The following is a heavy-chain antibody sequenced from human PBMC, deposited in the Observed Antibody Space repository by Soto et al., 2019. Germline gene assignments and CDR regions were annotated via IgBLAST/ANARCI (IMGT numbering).Heavy chain of an antibody. CDR3: ARDPGAASFDF. CDR1: GYTFTSYA. CDR2: INTSNDNK. V-gene: IGHV1-3*04. J-gene: IGHJ4*02. Sequence: ASVKVSCKASGYTFTSYAMHWVRQAPGQRLEWVGWINTSNDNKLYAQKLQGRLTLTTDTSTSTAYMDLTTLRSDDTAVYFCARDPGAASFDFWAQGTLVTVSS. D-gene: IGHD2-15*01.